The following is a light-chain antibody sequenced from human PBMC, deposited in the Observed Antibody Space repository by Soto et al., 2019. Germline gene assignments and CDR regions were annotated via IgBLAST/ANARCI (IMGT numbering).Light chain of an antibody. V-gene: IGKV3-20*01. Sequence: VLSQSPGTLSLSTGERATLSCWASQSVSSSYLAWSERKPGRAPRLLIYGASSRATGIPDRFSGSGSGTDFTLTISRLEPEDLAVYYCQHDGSSWTFAQGTRV. CDR2: GAS. CDR1: QSVSSSY. J-gene: IGKJ1*01. CDR3: QHDGSSWT.